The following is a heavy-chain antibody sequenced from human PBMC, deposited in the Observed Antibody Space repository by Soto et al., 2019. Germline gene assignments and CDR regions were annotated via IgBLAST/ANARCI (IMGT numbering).Heavy chain of an antibody. V-gene: IGHV4-59*01. CDR1: GGYIISYY. Sequence: SVTLSLTCTVAGGYIISYYWSWIRKPPGKGLEWIGYIYYSGSTNYNPSLKSRVTISVDTSKNQFSLKLSSVTAADTAVYYCARRVGLSGHYYYYYYMDVWGKGTTVTVSS. CDR3: ARRVGLSGHYYYYYYMDV. D-gene: IGHD1-26*01. J-gene: IGHJ6*03. CDR2: IYYSGST.